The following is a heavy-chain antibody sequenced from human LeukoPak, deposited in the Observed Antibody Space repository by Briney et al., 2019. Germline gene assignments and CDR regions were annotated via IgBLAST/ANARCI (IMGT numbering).Heavy chain of an antibody. Sequence: SGPTLVKPTQTLTLTCTFSGFSLSTSGMCVSWIRQPPGKALEWLAVIYWDEDKRYSPSLKSRLTITKDTSKNHVVLRMTNVDPVDTATYYCAHIQGTYSSGWYYTFDIWGQGTMVTVSS. V-gene: IGHV2-5*08. J-gene: IGHJ3*02. D-gene: IGHD6-19*01. CDR3: AHIQGTYSSGWYYTFDI. CDR2: IYWDEDK. CDR1: GFSLSTSGMC.